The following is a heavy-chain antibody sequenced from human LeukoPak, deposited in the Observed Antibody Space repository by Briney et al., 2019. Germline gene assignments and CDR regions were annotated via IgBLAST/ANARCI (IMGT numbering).Heavy chain of an antibody. CDR3: ARLAVWGSYRYFDY. Sequence: AGGSLRLSCAASGFTVSSNYMSWVRQAPGKGLEWVSVIYSGGSTYYADSVKGRFTISRHNSKNTLYLQMNSLRAEDTAVYYCARLAVWGSYRYFDYWGQGTLVTVSS. CDR1: GFTVSSNY. D-gene: IGHD3-16*02. V-gene: IGHV3-53*04. J-gene: IGHJ4*02. CDR2: IYSGGST.